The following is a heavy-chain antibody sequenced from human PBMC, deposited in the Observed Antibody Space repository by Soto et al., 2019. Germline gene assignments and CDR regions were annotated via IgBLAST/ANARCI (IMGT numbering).Heavy chain of an antibody. CDR1: GFTFSGSA. V-gene: IGHV3-73*01. Sequence: EVQLVESGGGLVQPGGSLKLSCAASGFTFSGSAMHWVRQASGKGLEWVGRIRSKANSYATEYGASVKGRFTISRDDSKNTAYLQMNSLTTEATAVYYCTVEGSGSNGYWGQGTLVTVSS. J-gene: IGHJ4*02. CDR2: IRSKANSYAT. CDR3: TVEGSGSNGY. D-gene: IGHD3-10*01.